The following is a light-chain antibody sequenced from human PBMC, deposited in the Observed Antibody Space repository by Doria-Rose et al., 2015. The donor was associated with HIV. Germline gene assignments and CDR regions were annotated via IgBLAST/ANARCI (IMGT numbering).Light chain of an antibody. J-gene: IGKJ3*01. CDR3: QEYNNWPPLFT. CDR1: QSVGGN. Sequence: TLSMSPGERATLSCRASQSVGGNLAWYQQNPGQAPRLLIYGASTRATGIPARFSGSGSGTEFTLTISSLQSEDFAVYYCQEYNNWPPLFTFGPGTKVDIK. CDR2: GAS. V-gene: IGKV3-15*01.